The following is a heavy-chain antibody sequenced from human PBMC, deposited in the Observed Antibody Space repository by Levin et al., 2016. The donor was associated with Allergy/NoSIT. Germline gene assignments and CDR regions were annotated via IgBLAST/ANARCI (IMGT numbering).Heavy chain of an antibody. J-gene: IGHJ6*02. CDR1: GFILSQYA. CDR2: ISSDGNNK. V-gene: IGHV3-30-3*01. Sequence: GESLKISCAASGFILSQYAMHWVRQAPGKGLERVAVISSDGNNKNNADSVRGRFSISRDNSKNSLYLQMNGLRVDDTAVYYCARGEFVAGTRGYYYGVDVWGHGTTVTVSS. D-gene: IGHD6-19*01. CDR3: ARGEFVAGTRGYYYGVDV.